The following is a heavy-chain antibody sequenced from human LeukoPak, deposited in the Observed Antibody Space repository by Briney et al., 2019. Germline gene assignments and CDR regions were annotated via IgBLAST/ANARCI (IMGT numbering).Heavy chain of an antibody. CDR3: AREQGFDWLLYHGYFDY. CDR2: INPNSGGT. V-gene: IGHV1-2*04. D-gene: IGHD3-9*01. Sequence: GASVKVSCKASGYTFTGYYMHWVRQAPGQGLEWMGWINPNSGGTNYAQKFQGWVTMTRDTSISTAYMELSRLRSGDTAVYYCAREQGFDWLLYHGYFDYWGQGTLVTVSS. CDR1: GYTFTGYY. J-gene: IGHJ4*02.